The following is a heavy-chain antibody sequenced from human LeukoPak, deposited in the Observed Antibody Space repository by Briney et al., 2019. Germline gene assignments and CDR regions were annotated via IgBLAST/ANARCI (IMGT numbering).Heavy chain of an antibody. D-gene: IGHD1-26*01. CDR1: GFTFSSYA. CDR2: ISYDGSNK. V-gene: IGHV3-30-3*01. J-gene: IGHJ4*02. Sequence: GGSLRLSCAASGFTFSSYAMHWVRQAPGKGLEWVAVISYDGSNKYYADSVKGRFTISRDNSKNTLSLQMNSLRAEDTAVYYCARDGPGWDAFDIWGQGTLVTVSS. CDR3: ARDGPGWDAFDI.